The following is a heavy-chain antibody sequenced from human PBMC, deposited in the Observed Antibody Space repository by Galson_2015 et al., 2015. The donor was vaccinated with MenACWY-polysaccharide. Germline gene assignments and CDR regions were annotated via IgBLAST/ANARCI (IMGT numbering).Heavy chain of an antibody. Sequence: SEPLSLTCPVSVGSISSSSYSWGWLRQPPGKGLEWIGSIYYSGSTYYNPSLKSRVTISIDTSKNHFSLKLSSVTAADTAVYYCARARWLRLQGYSGSFDYWGQGTLVTVSS. V-gene: IGHV4-39*02. J-gene: IGHJ4*02. CDR1: VGSISSSSYS. D-gene: IGHD5-12*01. CDR2: IYYSGST. CDR3: ARARWLRLQGYSGSFDY.